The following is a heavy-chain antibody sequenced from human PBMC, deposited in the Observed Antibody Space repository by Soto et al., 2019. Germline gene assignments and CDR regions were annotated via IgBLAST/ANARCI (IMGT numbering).Heavy chain of an antibody. Sequence: QVQLVESGGGVVQPGRSLRLSCAASGFTFSSYGMHWVRQAPGKGLEWVAVIWYDGSNKYYADSVKGRFTISRDNSKNTLYLQMNSLRAEDTAVYYCARDSSSWAYYYYYGIDVWGQGTTVTVSS. D-gene: IGHD6-13*01. CDR1: GFTFSSYG. CDR3: ARDSSSWAYYYYYGIDV. J-gene: IGHJ6*02. CDR2: IWYDGSNK. V-gene: IGHV3-33*01.